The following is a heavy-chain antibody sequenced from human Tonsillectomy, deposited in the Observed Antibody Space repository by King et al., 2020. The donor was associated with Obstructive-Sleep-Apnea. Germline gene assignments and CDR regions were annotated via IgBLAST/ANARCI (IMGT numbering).Heavy chain of an antibody. Sequence: QLQESGPGLVKPSETLSLTCTVSCGSINTYYWSWFRQPPGRGLEWIGYIYYSGNTYSNPSLKSRVTISVDTSKNQFSLKLTSVTAADTAMYYCARRIYGDYGWFDPWGQGTRVTVSS. CDR2: IYYSGNT. CDR1: CGSINTYY. D-gene: IGHD4-17*01. CDR3: ARRIYGDYGWFDP. J-gene: IGHJ5*02. V-gene: IGHV4-59*08.